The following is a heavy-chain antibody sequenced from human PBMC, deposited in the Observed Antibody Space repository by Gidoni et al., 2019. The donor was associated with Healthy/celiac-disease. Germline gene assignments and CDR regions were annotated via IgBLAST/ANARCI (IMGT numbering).Heavy chain of an antibody. CDR1: GGSISSSSYY. CDR2: IYYSGST. V-gene: IGHV4-39*01. J-gene: IGHJ4*02. CDR3: ARPTGLGYDISGSTPSDS. D-gene: IGHD3-22*01. Sequence: SETLSRTCTVSGGSISSSSYYWGWFRQPPGKGLVWFGSIYYSGSTYYNPSLKSRVTISVDTSKNQFSLKLSSVTAADTAVYYCARPTGLGYDISGSTPSDSWGQGTLVTVSS.